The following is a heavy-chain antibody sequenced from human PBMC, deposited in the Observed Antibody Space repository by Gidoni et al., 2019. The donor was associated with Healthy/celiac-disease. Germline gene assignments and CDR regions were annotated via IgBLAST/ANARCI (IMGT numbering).Heavy chain of an antibody. CDR3: ASHGYSSGWYVYAFDI. CDR2: INSDGSST. D-gene: IGHD6-19*01. CDR1: GFTFSSYW. J-gene: IGHJ3*02. V-gene: IGHV3-74*01. Sequence: EVQLVESGGGLVQPGGSLRLSCAASGFTFSSYWMHWVRQAPGKGLVWVSRINSDGSSTSYADSVKGRFTISRDNAKNTLYLQMNSLRAEDTAVYYCASHGYSSGWYVYAFDIWGQGTMVTVSS.